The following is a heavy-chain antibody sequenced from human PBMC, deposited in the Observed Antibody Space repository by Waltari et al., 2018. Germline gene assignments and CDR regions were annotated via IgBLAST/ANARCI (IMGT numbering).Heavy chain of an antibody. D-gene: IGHD1-7*01. Sequence: QVQLVQSGAEVKKPGASVKVSCKASGNTFTDYYIHWVRQAPGHGLEGMGWNSPRSGGTKYAQQFQGRVTMTRDTSISTAYMELTSLRSDDTAVYYCARDNWNYGNTFDFWGQGTLVTVSS. J-gene: IGHJ4*02. CDR3: ARDNWNYGNTFDF. V-gene: IGHV1-2*02. CDR2: NSPRSGGT. CDR1: GNTFTDYY.